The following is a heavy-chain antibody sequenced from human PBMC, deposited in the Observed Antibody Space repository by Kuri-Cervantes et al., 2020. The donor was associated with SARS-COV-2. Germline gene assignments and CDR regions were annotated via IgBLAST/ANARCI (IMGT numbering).Heavy chain of an antibody. CDR2: VSSDGTNQ. CDR3: ARARVGVFDF. Sequence: GESLKISCAASGFTFNTCAMRWVRQAPGKGLEWVAMVSSDGTNQSYADSVKGRFTISRDNSENTLHLQIISLRTEDTGVFYCARARVGVFDFWGQGALVTVSS. CDR1: GFTFNTCA. D-gene: IGHD2-21*01. V-gene: IGHV3-30*04. J-gene: IGHJ4*02.